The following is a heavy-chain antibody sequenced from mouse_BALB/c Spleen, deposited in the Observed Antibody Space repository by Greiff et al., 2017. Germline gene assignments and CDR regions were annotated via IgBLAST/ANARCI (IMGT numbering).Heavy chain of an antibody. V-gene: IGHV14-3*02. CDR3: APFPYAMDY. J-gene: IGHJ4*01. CDR1: GFNIKDTY. Sequence: VQLKQSGAELVKPGASVKLFCTASGFNIKDTYMHWVKQRPEQGLEWIGRIDPANGNTKYDPKFQGKATITADTSSNTAYLQLSSLTSEDTAVYYCAPFPYAMDYWGQGTSVTVSS. CDR2: IDPANGNT.